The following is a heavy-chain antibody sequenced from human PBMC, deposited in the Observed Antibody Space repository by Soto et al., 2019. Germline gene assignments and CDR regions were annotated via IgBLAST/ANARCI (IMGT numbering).Heavy chain of an antibody. V-gene: IGHV3-30*03. Sequence: PGGSLRLPCAASGLTLSTHAMHWVRQAPGKGLEWVALISYDGKNKDYADSVKGRFTISRDNSKNTLSLQMSSLRTDDTAIYYCARNRGSVADTDLSSCARGSTVTTHSAFDYWGQGTVVTVSS. CDR3: ARNRGSVADTDLSSCARGSTVTTHSAFDY. CDR1: GLTLSTHA. CDR2: ISYDGKNK. J-gene: IGHJ4*01. D-gene: IGHD4-17*01.